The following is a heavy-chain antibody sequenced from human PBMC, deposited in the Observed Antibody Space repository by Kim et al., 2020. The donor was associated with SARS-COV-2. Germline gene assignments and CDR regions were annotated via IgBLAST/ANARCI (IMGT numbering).Heavy chain of an antibody. CDR1: GFTFSSYA. CDR2: ISGSGGST. J-gene: IGHJ4*02. CDR3: AKIPYSGYDFSPLLSGVDY. D-gene: IGHD5-12*01. V-gene: IGHV3-23*01. Sequence: GGSLRLSCAASGFTFSSYAMSWVRQAPGKGLEWVSAISGSGGSTYYADSVKGRFTISRDNSKNTLYLQMNSLRAEDTAVYYCAKIPYSGYDFSPLLSGVDYWGQGTLVTVSS.